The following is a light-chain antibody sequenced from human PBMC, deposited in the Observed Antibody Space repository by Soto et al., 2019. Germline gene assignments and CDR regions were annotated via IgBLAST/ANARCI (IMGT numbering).Light chain of an antibody. V-gene: IGKV3-20*01. CDR2: DAS. CDR1: QSVGSSY. Sequence: EIVLTQSPGTLSLSPGERATLSCRASQSVGSSYLAWYQQKPGQAPRLLIFDASTRATGIPDRFSGSGSGTDFTLTISRLEPEDFAVYYCQQYGSSPPYSFGQGTKLEIK. CDR3: QQYGSSPPYS. J-gene: IGKJ2*03.